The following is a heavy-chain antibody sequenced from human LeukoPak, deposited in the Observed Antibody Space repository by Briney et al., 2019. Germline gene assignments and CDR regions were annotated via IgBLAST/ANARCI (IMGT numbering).Heavy chain of an antibody. CDR1: GGSISSYY. CDR2: IYYSGST. J-gene: IGHJ4*02. Sequence: ETLSLTCTVSGGSISSYYWSWIRQPPGKGLEWIGYIYYSGSTNYNPSLKSRVTISVDTSKNQFSLKLSSVTAADTAVYYCASVWAAAGDYWGQGTLVTVSS. V-gene: IGHV4-59*01. CDR3: ASVWAAAGDY. D-gene: IGHD6-13*01.